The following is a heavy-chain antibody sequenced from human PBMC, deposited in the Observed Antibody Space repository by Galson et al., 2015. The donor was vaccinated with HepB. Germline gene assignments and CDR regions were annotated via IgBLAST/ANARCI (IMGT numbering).Heavy chain of an antibody. V-gene: IGHV1-8*01. CDR2: MNPNSGNI. CDR1: GYTFTSYN. D-gene: IGHD2-2*01. Sequence: SVKVSCKASGYTFTSYNIEWVRQATGRGLEYMGWMNPNSGNIGYAQKFQGRVTMTRDTSISTAYMELSSLGSEDTAVYYCARGYPGNCASTTCPAPFDYWGQGTLVTVSS. CDR3: ARGYPGNCASTTCPAPFDY. J-gene: IGHJ4*02.